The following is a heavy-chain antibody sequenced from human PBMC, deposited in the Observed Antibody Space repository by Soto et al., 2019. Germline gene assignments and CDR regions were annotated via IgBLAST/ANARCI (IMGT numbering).Heavy chain of an antibody. D-gene: IGHD3-9*01. V-gene: IGHV4-59*01. Sequence: PSETLSLTCTVSGGSISSYYWSWIRQPPGKGLEWIGYIYYSGSTNYNPSLKSRVTISVDTSKNQFSLKLSSVTAADTAVYYCARARTYYDILTGYYTYYYMDVWGKGTTVTVSS. J-gene: IGHJ6*03. CDR2: IYYSGST. CDR1: GGSISSYY. CDR3: ARARTYYDILTGYYTYYYMDV.